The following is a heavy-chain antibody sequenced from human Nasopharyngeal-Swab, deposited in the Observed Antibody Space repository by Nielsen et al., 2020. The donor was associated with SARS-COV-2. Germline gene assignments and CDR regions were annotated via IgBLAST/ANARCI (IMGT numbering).Heavy chain of an antibody. Sequence: SSVKVSCKDSGGTFSSYAISWVRQAPGQGLEWMGGIIPIFGTANYAQKFQGRVTITADESTSTAYMELSSLRSEDTAVYYCAKHQYSSSSNWFDPWGQGTLVTVSS. V-gene: IGHV1-69*13. CDR1: GGTFSSYA. CDR2: IIPIFGTA. J-gene: IGHJ5*02. D-gene: IGHD6-6*01. CDR3: AKHQYSSSSNWFDP.